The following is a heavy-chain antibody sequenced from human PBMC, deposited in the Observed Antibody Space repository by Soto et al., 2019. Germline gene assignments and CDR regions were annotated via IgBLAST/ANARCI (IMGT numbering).Heavy chain of an antibody. J-gene: IGHJ1*01. D-gene: IGHD1-26*01. CDR2: ISYSGSP. CDR3: ARAWDF. V-gene: IGHV4-30-4*01. Sequence: SETLSFTCTVSGVSVSRDYQWIWIRQPPGKGLEWIGHISYSGSPYYHPSLRSRLSISVDTSKNQFSLKVKSVTAADTAVYYRARAWDFWGQGTLVTVSS. CDR1: GVSVSRDYQ.